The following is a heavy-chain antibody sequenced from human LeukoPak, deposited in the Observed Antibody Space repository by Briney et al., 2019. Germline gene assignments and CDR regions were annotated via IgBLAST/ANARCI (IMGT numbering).Heavy chain of an antibody. D-gene: IGHD4-17*01. J-gene: IGHJ6*02. CDR1: GYTFTSYG. CDR3: AGANFGDYGEGYGMDV. Sequence: ASVTVSCKASGYTFTSYGISWVRQAPGQGLEWVGWISVYNGHTNYAQRLQGRVTMTTDTSTSTAYMELRSLRSDDTAVYYCAGANFGDYGEGYGMDVWGQGTPVTVSS. V-gene: IGHV1-18*01. CDR2: ISVYNGHT.